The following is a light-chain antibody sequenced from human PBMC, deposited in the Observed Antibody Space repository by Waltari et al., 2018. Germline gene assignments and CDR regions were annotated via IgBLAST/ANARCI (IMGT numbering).Light chain of an antibody. Sequence: IVLTQSPVTLSLSQGARATLSCRASQSVIRSLAWYQQKPGQAPRLLIYDASSRATGIPDRFSGSGSGTDFSLTISRLEPEDFAVYYCQNYVRLPATFGQGTKVEIK. CDR3: QNYVRLPAT. CDR1: QSVIRS. J-gene: IGKJ1*01. V-gene: IGKV3-20*01. CDR2: DAS.